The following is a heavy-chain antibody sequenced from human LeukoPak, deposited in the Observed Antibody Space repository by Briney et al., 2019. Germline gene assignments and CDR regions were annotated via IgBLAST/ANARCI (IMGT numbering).Heavy chain of an antibody. Sequence: GASVKVSCKASGYTFTGFYIHWVRQAPGQGLEWMGWINPNSGGTNYAQKFQGRVTMTRDTSISTAYMELSRLRSDDTAVYYCASVAGTAGTSDYWGQGTLVTVSS. J-gene: IGHJ4*02. V-gene: IGHV1-2*02. CDR3: ASVAGTAGTSDY. CDR1: GYTFTGFY. D-gene: IGHD6-19*01. CDR2: INPNSGGT.